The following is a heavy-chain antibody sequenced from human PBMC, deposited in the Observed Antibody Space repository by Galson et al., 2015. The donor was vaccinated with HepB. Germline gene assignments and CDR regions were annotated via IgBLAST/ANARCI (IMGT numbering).Heavy chain of an antibody. Sequence: SLRLSCEASGFTFRTYSMNWVRQAPGKGLEWVCSISDTGRDIFYTDSVRGRFTVSRDNARTSLYVEMNSLRAEDTALYYCARTSMSTAASKLYDFDFWGQGTLVTVSS. D-gene: IGHD2/OR15-2a*01. CDR2: ISDTGRDI. CDR3: ARTSMSTAASKLYDFDF. V-gene: IGHV3-21*01. J-gene: IGHJ3*01. CDR1: GFTFRTYS.